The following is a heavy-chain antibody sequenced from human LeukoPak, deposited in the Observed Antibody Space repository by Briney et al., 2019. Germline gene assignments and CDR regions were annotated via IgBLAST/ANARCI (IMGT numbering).Heavy chain of an antibody. Sequence: SGTLSLTCAVYGWSFSGYYWRWIRQPPGKGVEWIGEINHSGSTNYNPSLKSRVTISVDTTKNQFALKLSSVTAADTAVYYCARALGYCSSTSCYIDYWGQGTLVTVSS. CDR3: ARALGYCSSTSCYIDY. D-gene: IGHD2-2*02. V-gene: IGHV4-34*01. J-gene: IGHJ4*02. CDR2: INHSGST. CDR1: GWSFSGYY.